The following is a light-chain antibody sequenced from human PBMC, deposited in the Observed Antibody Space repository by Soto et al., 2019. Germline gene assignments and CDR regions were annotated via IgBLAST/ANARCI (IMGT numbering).Light chain of an antibody. CDR2: EVS. CDR3: SSYTSSDTLV. V-gene: IGLV2-14*01. Sequence: ALTQPASVSGSPGQSITIPCTGTSSNVGGYQYVSWYQQHPGKAPKLMIYEVSNRPSGVSNRFSGSKSGNTASLTISGLQPEDETDYYCSSYTSSDTLVFGTGTKVTVL. CDR1: SSNVGGYQY. J-gene: IGLJ1*01.